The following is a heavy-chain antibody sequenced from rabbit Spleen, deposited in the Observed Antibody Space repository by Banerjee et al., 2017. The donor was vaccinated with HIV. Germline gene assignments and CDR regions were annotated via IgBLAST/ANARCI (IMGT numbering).Heavy chain of an antibody. CDR2: IDAGSSGST. Sequence: QSLEESGGDLVKPGTSLTLTCTASGFTISSTYWICWVRQAPGKGLEWIACIDAGSSGSTYYASWAKGRFTISKTSSTTVTLQMNSLTSADTATYFCARDSATSFSTYGMDLWGPGTLVTVS. CDR1: GFTISSTYW. V-gene: IGHV1S40*01. CDR3: ARDSATSFSTYGMDL. J-gene: IGHJ6*01. D-gene: IGHD1-1*01.